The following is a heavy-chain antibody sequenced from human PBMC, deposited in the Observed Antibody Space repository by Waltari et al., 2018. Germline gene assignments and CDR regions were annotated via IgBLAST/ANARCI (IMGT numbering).Heavy chain of an antibody. D-gene: IGHD2-21*01. J-gene: IGHJ6*03. V-gene: IGHV4-39*07. CDR1: GGPISSNPYY. Sequence: QLQLQESGPRLVKPSETLSLSCTAAGGPISSNPYYWVWIRQPPGKGLEWIGSIYYSGSTCYNPSLKSRVTIAVDTAKNQVSLKLTSVSAADTAVYYCARDVDMSFYYYMDVWGKGTTVTISS. CDR3: ARDVDMSFYYYMDV. CDR2: IYYSGST.